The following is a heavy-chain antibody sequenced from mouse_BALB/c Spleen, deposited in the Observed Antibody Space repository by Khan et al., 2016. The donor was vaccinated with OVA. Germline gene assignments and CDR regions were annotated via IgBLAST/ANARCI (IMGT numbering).Heavy chain of an antibody. CDR1: GYTFTSYW. CDR3: ARNPFAY. J-gene: IGHJ3*01. Sequence: VQLHQSGTELVRPGTSVKLSCKASGYTFTSYWMNWIKQRPEQGLEWIGRIDPYDSETHYNQKFKDKATLTVDKSSTTAYMQLTSLTSEDSAVYYCARNPFAYWGQGTLVTVSA. V-gene: IGHV1-52*01. CDR2: IDPYDSET.